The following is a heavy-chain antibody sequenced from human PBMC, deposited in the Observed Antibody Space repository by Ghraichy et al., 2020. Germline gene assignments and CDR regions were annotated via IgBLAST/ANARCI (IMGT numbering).Heavy chain of an antibody. CDR1: GFSLSNARMG. Sequence: SGPTLVKPTETLTLTCTVSGFSLSNARMGVSWIRQPPGKALEWLAHIFSNDEKSYSTSLKSRLTISKDTSKSQVVLTMTNMDPVDTATYYCARTSQDNYYDSSGYGTFDYWGQGTLVTVSS. V-gene: IGHV2-26*01. J-gene: IGHJ4*02. D-gene: IGHD3-22*01. CDR3: ARTSQDNYYDSSGYGTFDY. CDR2: IFSNDEK.